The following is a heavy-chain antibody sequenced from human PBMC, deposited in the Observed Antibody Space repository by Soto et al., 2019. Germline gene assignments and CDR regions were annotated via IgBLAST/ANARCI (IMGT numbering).Heavy chain of an antibody. V-gene: IGHV1-69*12. CDR1: GGTFSRYG. Sequence: QVQLVQSGAEVKKPGSSVKVSCKASGGTFSRYGISWVRQAPGHGLEWMGGIIPIFGTTNYAQKFQGRVTITADESTSTAYRELSSLRSEDTAVYYCASSAAGNYYYGMDGWGQGTTVTVSS. CDR2: IIPIFGTT. D-gene: IGHD2-15*01. CDR3: ASSAAGNYYYGMDG. J-gene: IGHJ6*02.